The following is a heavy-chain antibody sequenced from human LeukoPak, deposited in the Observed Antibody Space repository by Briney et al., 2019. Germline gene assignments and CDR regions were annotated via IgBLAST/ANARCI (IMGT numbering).Heavy chain of an antibody. Sequence: PGGSLRLSCAASGFTFSSYWMSWVRQAPGKGLEWVANIKQDGSEKYYVDSVKGRFTISRDNAKNSLYLQMNSLRAEDTAVYYCARDDYYGNWYFDLWGRGTLVTVSS. CDR3: ARDDYYGNWYFDL. J-gene: IGHJ2*01. D-gene: IGHD3-10*01. CDR1: GFTFSSYW. V-gene: IGHV3-7*01. CDR2: IKQDGSEK.